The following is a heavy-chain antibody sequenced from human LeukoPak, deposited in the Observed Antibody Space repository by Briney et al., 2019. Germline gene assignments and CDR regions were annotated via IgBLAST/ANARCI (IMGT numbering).Heavy chain of an antibody. J-gene: IGHJ5*02. D-gene: IGHD2-15*01. CDR3: ARVRLVVVAATRAWFDP. CDR1: GYSISSGYY. Sequence: PSETLSLTCTVSGYSISSGYYWGWIRQPPGEGLEWIGSIYHSGSTYYNPSLKSRVTISVDTSKNQFSLKLSSVTAADTAVYYCARVRLVVVAATRAWFDPWGQGTLVTVSS. V-gene: IGHV4-38-2*02. CDR2: IYHSGST.